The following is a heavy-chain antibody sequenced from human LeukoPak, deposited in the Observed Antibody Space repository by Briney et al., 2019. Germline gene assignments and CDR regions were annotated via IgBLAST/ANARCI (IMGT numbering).Heavy chain of an antibody. CDR3: ERKKRPAGGFHYFTY. J-gene: IGHJ4*02. CDR2: INTDGSST. Sequence: GGSLRLSCAASGFTFSSYWMHWVRQAPGKGLVWVSRINTDGSSTSYADSVKGRFTISRDNAKYTLYLQMNSLRAEDTAVYYCERKKRPAGGFHYFTYGAKGPLVPVS. V-gene: IGHV3-74*01. CDR1: GFTFSSYW. D-gene: IGHD1-1*01.